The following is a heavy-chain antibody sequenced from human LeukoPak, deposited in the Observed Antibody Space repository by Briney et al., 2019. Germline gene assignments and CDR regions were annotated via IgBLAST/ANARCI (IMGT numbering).Heavy chain of an antibody. Sequence: SETLSLTCTLSGGSISSSSYYWGWIRQPPAKGLEWIGSIYYSATTYYNPSLKSRVSISVDTSKNQFSLKLSSVSAADTAVYYCARSSGYLFDPWGQGILVTVSS. CDR3: ARSSGYLFDP. CDR2: IYYSATT. V-gene: IGHV4-39*01. J-gene: IGHJ5*02. CDR1: GGSISSSSYY. D-gene: IGHD3-22*01.